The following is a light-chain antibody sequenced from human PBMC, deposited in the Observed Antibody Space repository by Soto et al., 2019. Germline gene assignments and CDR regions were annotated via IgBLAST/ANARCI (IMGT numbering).Light chain of an antibody. V-gene: IGKV2-30*01. Sequence: DVVMTQSPLSLPVTLGQPASISCKSSQTLVSSDGNTYLNWFQQRPGQSPRRLIYKVSNRDSGVPDRFRGSGSGTDFTLKISRVEAEDVGTYYCMQGAHWPPWTFGQGTKVEIK. CDR2: KVS. J-gene: IGKJ1*01. CDR1: QTLVSSDGNTY. CDR3: MQGAHWPPWT.